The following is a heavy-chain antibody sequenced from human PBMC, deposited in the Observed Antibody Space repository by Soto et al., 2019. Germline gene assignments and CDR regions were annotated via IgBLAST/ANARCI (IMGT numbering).Heavy chain of an antibody. J-gene: IGHJ4*02. CDR3: ARGLDSSGDF. D-gene: IGHD3-22*01. Sequence: PSETLSLTCAVYGGSFSNYDGSWIRQPPGKGLEWIGEINHSGSTNYNPSLKSRVTISVDTSKNQFSLKLSFVTAADTAVYYCARGLDSSGDFWGQGTLVTVSS. CDR1: GGSFSNYD. CDR2: INHSGST. V-gene: IGHV4-34*01.